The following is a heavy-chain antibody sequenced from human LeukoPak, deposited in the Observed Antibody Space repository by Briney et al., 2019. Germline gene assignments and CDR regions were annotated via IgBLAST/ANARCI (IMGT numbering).Heavy chain of an antibody. V-gene: IGHV4-39*01. CDR3: ARLPTDLLAFDY. CDR1: GGSISSTSYY. Sequence: SETLSLTCTVSGGSISSTSYYWGWIRQPLGKGLEWIASIYYSGSTYYNPSLKSRVTISVDTSKNQFSLRLSSVTAADTAVYYGARLPTDLLAFDYWGQGTLVTVSS. J-gene: IGHJ4*02. CDR2: IYYSGST. D-gene: IGHD2-8*02.